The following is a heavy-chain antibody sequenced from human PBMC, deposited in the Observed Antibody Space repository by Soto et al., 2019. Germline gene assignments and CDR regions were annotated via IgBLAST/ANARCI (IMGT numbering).Heavy chain of an antibody. D-gene: IGHD3-3*01. V-gene: IGHV1-69*01. CDR2: IIPILGTV. CDR3: ARESPRRPMKTARKYYDFCGAYRPTEEPDYFYSYALDV. J-gene: IGHJ6*02. CDR1: GGTFSRNS. Sequence: QVQLVQSGADMKKPGSSVKVSCKASGGTFSRNSISWVRQAPGQGLEWMGGIIPILGTVNYAQKFQGRLTITADGSTTTAYMELSSLRSEDTAIYYCARESPRRPMKTARKYYDFCGAYRPTEEPDYFYSYALDVWGQGTTVTVSS.